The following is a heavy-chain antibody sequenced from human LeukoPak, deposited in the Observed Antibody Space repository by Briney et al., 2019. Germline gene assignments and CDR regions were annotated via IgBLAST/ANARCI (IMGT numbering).Heavy chain of an antibody. CDR1: GFTFSSYA. Sequence: GGSLRLSCAASGFTFSSYAMSWVRQAPGKGLEWVSSISGSGGSTYYADSVKGRFTISRDNSKNTLYLQMNSMGAEDTAVYYCAKSWGYYDSSGYLYWGQGTLVTVSS. CDR3: AKSWGYYDSSGYLY. D-gene: IGHD3-22*01. V-gene: IGHV3-23*01. CDR2: ISGSGGST. J-gene: IGHJ4*02.